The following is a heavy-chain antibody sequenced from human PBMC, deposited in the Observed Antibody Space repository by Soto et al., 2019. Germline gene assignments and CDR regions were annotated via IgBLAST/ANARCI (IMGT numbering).Heavy chain of an antibody. Sequence: QVQLQQWGAGLLKPSETLSLTCAVYGGSFSGYYWSWIRQPPGKGLEWIGEINHSGSTNYNPSLKSRVTISVDTSKNQFSLKLSSVTAADTAVYYCASSRTGEDIVVVPAAIGYWGQGTLVTVSS. CDR2: INHSGST. CDR3: ASSRTGEDIVVVPAAIGY. J-gene: IGHJ4*02. D-gene: IGHD2-2*02. V-gene: IGHV4-34*01. CDR1: GGSFSGYY.